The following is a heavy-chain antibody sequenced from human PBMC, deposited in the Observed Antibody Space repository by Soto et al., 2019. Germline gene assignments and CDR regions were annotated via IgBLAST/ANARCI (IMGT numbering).Heavy chain of an antibody. V-gene: IGHV3-15*01. CDR3: TTEPYYDILTGYYNPGI. J-gene: IGHJ4*02. D-gene: IGHD3-9*01. Sequence: EVQLVESGGGLVKPGGSLRLSCAASGFTFSNAWMSWVRQAPGKGLEWVGRIKSKTDGGTTDYAAPVKGRFTISRDDSKNTLYLQMNSLKTEDTAVYYCTTEPYYDILTGYYNPGIWGQGTLVTVSS. CDR2: IKSKTDGGTT. CDR1: GFTFSNAW.